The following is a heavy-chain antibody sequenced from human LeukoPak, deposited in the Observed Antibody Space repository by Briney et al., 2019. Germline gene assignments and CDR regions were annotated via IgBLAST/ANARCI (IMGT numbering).Heavy chain of an antibody. CDR2: IYYSGST. V-gene: IGHV4-59*01. CDR3: ARDNADIVVVAATGFWFDP. D-gene: IGHD2-15*01. CDR1: GGSISSYY. J-gene: IGHJ5*02. Sequence: SETLSLTCTVSGGSISSYYWSWIRQPPGKGLEWIGYIYYSGSTNYNPSLKSRVTIPVDTSKNQFSLKLSSVTAADTAVYYCARDNADIVVVAATGFWFDPWGQGTLVTVSS.